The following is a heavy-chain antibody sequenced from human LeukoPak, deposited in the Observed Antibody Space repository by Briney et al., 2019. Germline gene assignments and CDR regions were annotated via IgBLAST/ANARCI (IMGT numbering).Heavy chain of an antibody. J-gene: IGHJ6*03. Sequence: SVKVSCKASGGTFSSYAISWVRQAPGQGLEWMGGIIPIFGTANYAQKFQGRVTITADESTSTAYMELSSLRSEDTAVYYCASTAILGYCSSTSCPYCYYMDVWGKGTTVTISS. CDR3: ASTAILGYCSSTSCPYCYYMDV. V-gene: IGHV1-69*13. CDR1: GGTFSSYA. D-gene: IGHD2-2*01. CDR2: IIPIFGTA.